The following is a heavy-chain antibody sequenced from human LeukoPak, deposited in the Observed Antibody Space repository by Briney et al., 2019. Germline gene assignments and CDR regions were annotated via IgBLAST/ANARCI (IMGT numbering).Heavy chain of an antibody. CDR2: INHSGST. Sequence: PSETLSLTCAVYGGSFSGDSWSWIRQPPGKGLEWIGEINHSGSTNYNPSLKTRVTMSADTSKSQFSPRLNSVTAADTAVYYCARLKEGDYGDYFDYWGQGTLVTVSS. J-gene: IGHJ4*02. V-gene: IGHV4-34*01. D-gene: IGHD4-17*01. CDR1: GGSFSGDS. CDR3: ARLKEGDYGDYFDY.